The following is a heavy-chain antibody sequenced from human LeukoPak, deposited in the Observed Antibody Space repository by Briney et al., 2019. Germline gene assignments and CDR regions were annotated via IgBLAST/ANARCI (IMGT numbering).Heavy chain of an antibody. D-gene: IGHD2-21*02. V-gene: IGHV3-20*04. J-gene: IGHJ4*02. CDR3: ARFRTWGDKAFDY. CDR1: GFTFDDYG. Sequence: GGSLRLSCAASGFTFDDYGMSWVRQAPGKGLEWVSGINWNGGSTGYADSVKGRFTISRDSAKNSLYLQMNSLRAEDTAVYYCARFRTWGDKAFDYWGQGTLVTISS. CDR2: INWNGGST.